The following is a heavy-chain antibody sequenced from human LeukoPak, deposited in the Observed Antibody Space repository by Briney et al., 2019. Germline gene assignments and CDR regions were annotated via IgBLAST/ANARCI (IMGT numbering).Heavy chain of an antibody. J-gene: IGHJ4*02. CDR3: ARVGTYYYGSGSYSEFDY. CDR1: GDSVSSNSAA. Sequence: SQTLSLTCAISGDSVSSNSAAWNWIRQSPSRGLEWLGRTYYRSKWYNDYAVSVKGRITINPDTSKNQFSLQLNSVTPEDTAVYYCARVGTYYYGSGSYSEFDYWGQGTLVTVSS. CDR2: TYYRSKWYN. D-gene: IGHD3-10*01. V-gene: IGHV6-1*01.